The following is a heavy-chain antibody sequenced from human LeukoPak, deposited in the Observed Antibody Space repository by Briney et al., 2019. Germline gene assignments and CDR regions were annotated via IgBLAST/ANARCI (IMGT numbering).Heavy chain of an antibody. V-gene: IGHV3-66*01. Sequence: GGSLRLSCAASGFTVSSNYMSWVRQAPGKGLEWVSAIYSGGSTYYADSVKGRFTISRDNSKNTLYLQMNSLRAEDTAVYYCAREMLLGWFDPWGQGTLVTVSS. J-gene: IGHJ5*02. CDR1: GFTVSSNY. CDR3: AREMLLGWFDP. D-gene: IGHD2-15*01. CDR2: IYSGGST.